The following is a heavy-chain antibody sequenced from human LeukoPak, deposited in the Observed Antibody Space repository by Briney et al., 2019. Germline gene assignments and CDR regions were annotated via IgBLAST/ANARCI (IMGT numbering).Heavy chain of an antibody. CDR3: ARSAGYCSSTSCPNYYYYYMDV. J-gene: IGHJ6*03. V-gene: IGHV4-39*07. CDR1: GGSISSSSYY. D-gene: IGHD2-2*01. Sequence: SETLSLTCTVSGGSISSSSYYWGWIRQPPGKGLEWIGSIYYSGSTYYNPSLKSRVTISVDTSKNQFSLKLSSVTAADTAVYYCARSAGYCSSTSCPNYYYYYMDVWGKGTTVTVSS. CDR2: IYYSGST.